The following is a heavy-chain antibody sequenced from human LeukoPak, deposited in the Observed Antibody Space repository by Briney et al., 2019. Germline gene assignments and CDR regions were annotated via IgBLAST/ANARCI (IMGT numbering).Heavy chain of an antibody. CDR1: GFTFSTYS. J-gene: IGHJ5*02. CDR2: ISSTSSII. D-gene: IGHD3-10*01. V-gene: IGHV3-48*01. CDR3: ARGGGGSFDR. Sequence: GGSLSLSCAASGFTFSTYSMNWVRQAPGKGLERVSDISSTSSIIYYADSVKGRFVISRDNAKNSLYLQMNSLRAEDTAVYYCARGGGGSFDRWGQGTLVTVSS.